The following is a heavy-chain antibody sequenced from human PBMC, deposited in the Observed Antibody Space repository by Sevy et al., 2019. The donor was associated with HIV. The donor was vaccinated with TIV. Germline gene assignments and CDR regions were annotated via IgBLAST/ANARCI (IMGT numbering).Heavy chain of an antibody. V-gene: IGHV3-49*04. J-gene: IGHJ4*02. Sequence: GGSLRLSCTTSGFTLGDYAMNWVRQAPGKGLEWVGFMRSKPFAGTTEYAASVKGRFTISTDDSEASVNLQMNSLRTEDTGVYYCIRDRLLGYTAMVPDYWGQGTLVTVSS. CDR1: GFTLGDYA. D-gene: IGHD5-18*01. CDR2: MRSKPFAGTT. CDR3: IRDRLLGYTAMVPDY.